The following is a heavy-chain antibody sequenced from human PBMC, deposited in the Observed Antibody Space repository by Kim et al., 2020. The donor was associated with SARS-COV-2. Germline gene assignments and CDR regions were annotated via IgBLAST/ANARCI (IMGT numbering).Heavy chain of an antibody. CDR1: GFIFNSYV. D-gene: IGHD3-10*01. V-gene: IGHV3-23*01. CDR3: AKDRASVTMALWFIGRPAS. CDR2: ISGSGDRT. J-gene: IGHJ4*02. Sequence: GGSLRLSCAASGFIFNSYVMSWVRQAPGKGLEWVSGISGSGDRTYYADSVKGRFTISRDNSKNTLYLQMNSLTAEDTAVYYCAKDRASVTMALWFIGRPASWGQGTLVTVSS.